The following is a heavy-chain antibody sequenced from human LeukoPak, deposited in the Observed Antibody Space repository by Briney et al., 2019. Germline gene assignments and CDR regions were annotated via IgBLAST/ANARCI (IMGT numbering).Heavy chain of an antibody. CDR3: AKAAAVNKYYFDY. V-gene: IGHV3-23*01. J-gene: IGHJ4*02. D-gene: IGHD6-13*01. CDR1: GFTFSTYW. Sequence: GGSLRLSCTTSGFTFSTYWMSWVRQAPGKGLEWVSAISGSGGSTYYADSVKGRFTISRDNSKNTLYLQMNSLRAEDTAVYYCAKAAAVNKYYFDYWGQGTLVTVSS. CDR2: ISGSGGST.